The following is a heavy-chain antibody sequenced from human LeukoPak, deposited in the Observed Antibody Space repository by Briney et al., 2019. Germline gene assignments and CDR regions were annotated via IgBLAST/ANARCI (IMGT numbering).Heavy chain of an antibody. CDR1: GGSFSGYY. CDR3: AGHTITMVRGVIITGGWFDP. Sequence: SETLSLTCAVYGGSFSGYYWSWIRQPPGKGLEWIGEINHSGSTNYNPSLKSRVTISVDTSKNQFSLKLSSVTAADTAVYYCAGHTITMVRGVIITGGWFDPWGQGTLVTVSS. CDR2: INHSGST. V-gene: IGHV4-34*01. J-gene: IGHJ5*02. D-gene: IGHD3-10*01.